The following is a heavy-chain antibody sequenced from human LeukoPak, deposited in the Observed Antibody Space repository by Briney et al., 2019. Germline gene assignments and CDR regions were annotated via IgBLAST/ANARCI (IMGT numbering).Heavy chain of an antibody. D-gene: IGHD4-17*01. V-gene: IGHV4-34*01. CDR1: GGSFSGYY. CDR3: ARVRRDTVTTIRPPPVTRVPGGVSFQH. Sequence: AETLSLTCAVYGGSFSGYYWSWIRQPPGKGLEWIGEINYSGSSNYNPSLKSRGTISVDTSKNKFSLKQSPVTAADTAVYYWARVRRDTVTTIRPPPVTRVPGGVSFQHWGRGTLLTVPS. CDR2: INYSGSS. J-gene: IGHJ1*01.